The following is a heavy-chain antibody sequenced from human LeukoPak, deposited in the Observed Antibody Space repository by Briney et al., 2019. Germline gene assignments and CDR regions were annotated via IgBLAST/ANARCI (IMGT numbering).Heavy chain of an antibody. CDR3: ARAPSGDAPPPRAP. J-gene: IGHJ5*02. Sequence: ASVKVSCKASGYTFTGYYMHWVRQAPGQGLEWMGWINPNSGGTNYGRVTMTRDTSISTAYMELSRLRSDDTAVYYCARAPSGDAPPPRAPWGRGPLVNVSS. D-gene: IGHD5-24*01. CDR2: INPNSGGT. CDR1: GYTFTGYY. V-gene: IGHV1-2*02.